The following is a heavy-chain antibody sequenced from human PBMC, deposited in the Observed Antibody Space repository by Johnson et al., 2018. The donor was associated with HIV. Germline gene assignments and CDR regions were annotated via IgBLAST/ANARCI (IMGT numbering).Heavy chain of an antibody. Sequence: QVQLVESGGGVVQPGRSLRLSCAASGFTFSSYAMHWVRQAPGKGLEWVAVISYDGSNKYYADSVKGRFTISRDNSKNTLYLQINSLRAEDTAVYYCARDPKYSSSWYPPTDAFDIWGQGTMVTVSS. CDR3: ARDPKYSSSWYPPTDAFDI. CDR2: ISYDGSNK. D-gene: IGHD6-13*01. V-gene: IGHV3-30-3*01. CDR1: GFTFSSYA. J-gene: IGHJ3*02.